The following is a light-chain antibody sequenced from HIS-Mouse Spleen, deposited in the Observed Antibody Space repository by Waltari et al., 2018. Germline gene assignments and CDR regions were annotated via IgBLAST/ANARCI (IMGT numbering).Light chain of an antibody. Sequence: DIVMTQSQDSLAVSLGERATINCKSSQSVLYSSNNKNYLACYQQKPGQPPKLLIYWASTRESGVPDRFSGSGSGTDFTLTISSLQAEDVAVYYCQQYYSTPRTFGQGTKVEIK. CDR2: WAS. CDR1: QSVLYSSNNKNY. CDR3: QQYYSTPRT. V-gene: IGKV4-1*01. J-gene: IGKJ1*01.